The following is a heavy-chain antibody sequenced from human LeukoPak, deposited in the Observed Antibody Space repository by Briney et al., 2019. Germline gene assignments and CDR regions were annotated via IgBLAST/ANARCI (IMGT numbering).Heavy chain of an antibody. Sequence: SETLSLTCTVSGGSISSYYWSWIRQPPGKGLEWIGYIYYSGSTNYNPSLKSRVTISVDTSKNQFSLKLSSVTAADTAVYYCARGTDYYDSSGYYFWGQGTLVTVSS. D-gene: IGHD3-22*01. CDR3: ARGTDYYDSSGYYF. V-gene: IGHV4-59*12. J-gene: IGHJ4*02. CDR1: GGSISSYY. CDR2: IYYSGST.